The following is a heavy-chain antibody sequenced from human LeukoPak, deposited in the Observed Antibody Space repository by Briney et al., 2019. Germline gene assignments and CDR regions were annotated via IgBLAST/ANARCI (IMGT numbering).Heavy chain of an antibody. CDR3: ARSTGLADYYFDY. Sequence: GRSLRLSCAASGFTFSSYGMHWVRQAPGKGLEWVAVIWYDGSNKYYADSVKGRFTISRDNSKNTLYLQMNSLRAEDTAVYYCARSTGLADYYFDYWGQGTLVTVSS. J-gene: IGHJ4*02. V-gene: IGHV3-33*01. CDR2: IWYDGSNK. CDR1: GFTFSSYG. D-gene: IGHD1-1*01.